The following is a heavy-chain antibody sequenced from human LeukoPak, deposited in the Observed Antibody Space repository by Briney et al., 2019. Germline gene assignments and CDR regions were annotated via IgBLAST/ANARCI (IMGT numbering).Heavy chain of an antibody. CDR1: GYTFTSYG. CDR2: ISAYNGNT. V-gene: IGHV1-18*01. CDR3: ARDLLRANIWQQLVRGNWFDP. J-gene: IGHJ5*02. D-gene: IGHD6-13*01. Sequence: ASVKVSCKASGYTFTSYGISWVRQAPGQGLEGMGWISAYNGNTNYAQKLQGRVTMTTDTSTSTAYMELRSLRSDDTAVYYCARDLLRANIWQQLVRGNWFDPWGQGTLVTVSS.